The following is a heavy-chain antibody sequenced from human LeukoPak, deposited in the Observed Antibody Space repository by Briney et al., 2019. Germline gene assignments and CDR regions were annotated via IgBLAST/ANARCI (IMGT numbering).Heavy chain of an antibody. CDR1: GFTFSSYS. V-gene: IGHV3-48*04. D-gene: IGHD6-13*01. CDR2: ISSSSSTI. Sequence: PGGSLRLSCAASGFTFSSYSMNWVRQAPGKGLEWVSYISSSSSTIYYADSVKGRFTISRDNAKNSLYLQMNSLRAEDTAVYYCAREGIAAAGTYYYYYGMDVWGQGTTVTVSS. J-gene: IGHJ6*02. CDR3: AREGIAAAGTYYYYYGMDV.